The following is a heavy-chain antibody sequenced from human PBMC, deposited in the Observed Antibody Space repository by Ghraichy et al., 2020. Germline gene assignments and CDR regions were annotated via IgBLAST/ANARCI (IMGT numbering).Heavy chain of an antibody. D-gene: IGHD6-13*01. CDR1: GDSISSGIYY. CDR3: ARKGVAASAYWFDP. J-gene: IGHJ5*02. V-gene: IGHV4-61*02. CDR2: TYTSGRT. Sequence: SETLSLTCTVSGDSISSGIYYWSWFRQPAGKGLEWIGRTYTSGRTNYNPSLKSRVTISVDTSKNQISLQLSSVTAADTAMYYCARKGVAASAYWFDPWGQGTLVTVAS.